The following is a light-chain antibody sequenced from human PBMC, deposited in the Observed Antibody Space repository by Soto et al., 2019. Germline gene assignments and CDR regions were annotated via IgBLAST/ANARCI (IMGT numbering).Light chain of an antibody. CDR1: SSDVGGYNY. CDR2: DVR. J-gene: IGLJ1*01. V-gene: IGLV2-11*01. Sequence: QSALTQPRSVSGSPGQSVTISCTGTSSDVGGYNYVSWYQQHPGKAPKVMIPDVRERPSGVPDRFSGSKSGNTASLTISGLKAEDEADYYCCSYAGSPRYVFGTGTKLTVL. CDR3: CSYAGSPRYV.